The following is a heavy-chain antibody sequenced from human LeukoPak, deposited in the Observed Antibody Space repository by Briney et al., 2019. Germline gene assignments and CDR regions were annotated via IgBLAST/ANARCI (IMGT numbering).Heavy chain of an antibody. CDR3: ARDKERGARPGRFHY. J-gene: IGHJ4*02. V-gene: IGHV1-69*13. Sequence: GASVKVSCKTSGVTFSSYPISWVRQAPGQGLEWVGGIVPIFGKPTYAERFQGRVTITADESTSTADMELNGLTSDDTALYYCARDKERGARPGRFHYWGQGTLVTVSS. CDR2: IVPIFGKP. CDR1: GVTFSSYP. D-gene: IGHD1-26*01.